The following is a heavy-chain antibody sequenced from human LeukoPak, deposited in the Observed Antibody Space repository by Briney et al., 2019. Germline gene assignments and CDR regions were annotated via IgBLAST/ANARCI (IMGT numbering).Heavy chain of an antibody. CDR1: GYTFAGYY. J-gene: IGHJ5*02. V-gene: IGHV1-2*02. CDR3: ARVNSRGILSPSGDVNWFDP. D-gene: IGHD2-15*01. CDR2: INPNSGGT. Sequence: ASVKVSCKASGYTFAGYYMHWVRQAPGQGLEWMGWINPNSGGTNYAQKFQGRVTMTRDTSISTAYMELSRLRSDDTAVYYCARVNSRGILSPSGDVNWFDPWGQGTLVTVSS.